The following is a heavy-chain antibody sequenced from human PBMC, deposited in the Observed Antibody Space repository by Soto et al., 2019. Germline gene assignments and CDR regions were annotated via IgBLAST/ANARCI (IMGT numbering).Heavy chain of an antibody. CDR3: ARPREAGKYYYGVDV. V-gene: IGHV5-51*01. J-gene: IGHJ6*02. CDR1: GYRFTTYW. D-gene: IGHD6-19*01. CDR2: IYPGDSDT. Sequence: PGESLKISCKGSGYRFTTYWIGWVCQMPGKGLEWMGIIYPGDSDTRYSPSFQGQVTISADKSISTAYLQWSSLKASDTAMYYCARPREAGKYYYGVDVWGQGTTVTVSS.